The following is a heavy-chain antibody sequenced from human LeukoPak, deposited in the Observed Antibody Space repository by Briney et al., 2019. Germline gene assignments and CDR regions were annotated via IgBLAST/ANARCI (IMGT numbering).Heavy chain of an antibody. Sequence: GGSLRLSSAASGFTFSSYAMHWVRQAPGKGLEWVAVISYDGSNKYYADSVKGRFTISRDNSKNTLYLQMNSLRAEDTAVYYCARDPPGMYGSGSYYKRKGAFDIWGQGTMATVSS. CDR2: ISYDGSNK. D-gene: IGHD3-10*01. V-gene: IGHV3-30-3*01. CDR1: GFTFSSYA. CDR3: ARDPPGMYGSGSYYKRKGAFDI. J-gene: IGHJ3*02.